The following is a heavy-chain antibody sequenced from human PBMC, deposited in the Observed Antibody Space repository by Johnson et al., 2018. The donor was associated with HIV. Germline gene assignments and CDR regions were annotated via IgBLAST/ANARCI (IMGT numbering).Heavy chain of an antibody. Sequence: VQLVESGGALVQPGGSLRLSCAASGFTFDDYAMHWVRQAPGKGLEWVSGISWTSGSIDYADSVKGRFTISRDNAKNSLYLQMNSLRAEDTAFYYCAKDMSYDSRGDAFDIWGQGTMVTVSS. CDR1: GFTFDDYA. J-gene: IGHJ3*02. V-gene: IGHV3-9*01. CDR3: AKDMSYDSRGDAFDI. D-gene: IGHD3-22*01. CDR2: ISWTSGSI.